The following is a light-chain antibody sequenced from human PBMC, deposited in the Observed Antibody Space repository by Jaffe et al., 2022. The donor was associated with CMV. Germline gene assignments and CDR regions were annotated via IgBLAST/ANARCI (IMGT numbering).Light chain of an antibody. Sequence: ETVLTQSPATLSLSPGERATLSCRASQSVSNSLAWYQQKPGQAPRLLIYDASNRATGIPARFSGSGSGSGFTLTISGLEPEDFAVYYCQQRSSWPNTFGQGTKLEIK. CDR3: QQRSSWPNT. V-gene: IGKV3-11*01. CDR2: DAS. CDR1: QSVSNS. J-gene: IGKJ2*01.